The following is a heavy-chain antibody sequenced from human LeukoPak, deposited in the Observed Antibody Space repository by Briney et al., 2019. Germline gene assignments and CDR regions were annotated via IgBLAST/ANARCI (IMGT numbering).Heavy chain of an antibody. V-gene: IGHV4-31*03. CDR1: SGSINSGNFY. CDR3: AVTGSYTTTIHY. D-gene: IGHD2-2*02. Sequence: SQTLSLTCTMSSGSINSGNFYWTWIRQNPGKGLEWIGYIYYSGGTYYNPSLRSRLSMSLDTSRNQFSLRLSSVTAADTAVYYCAVTGSYTTTIHYWGQGTLVTVSS. CDR2: IYYSGGT. J-gene: IGHJ4*02.